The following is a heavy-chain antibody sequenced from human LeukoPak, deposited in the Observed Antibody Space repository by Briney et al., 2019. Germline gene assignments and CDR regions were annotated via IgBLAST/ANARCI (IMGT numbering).Heavy chain of an antibody. CDR1: GFTVNNYY. CDR2: IYSGGST. Sequence: GGSLRLSCAASGFTVNNYYMSWVRQAPGKGLEWVSVIYSGGSTSYADSVKGRFTISGDNSKNTLYPQVNSLRAEDTAVYYCVRGNAFDCWGQGTLVTVSS. CDR3: VRGNAFDC. J-gene: IGHJ4*02. V-gene: IGHV3-53*01.